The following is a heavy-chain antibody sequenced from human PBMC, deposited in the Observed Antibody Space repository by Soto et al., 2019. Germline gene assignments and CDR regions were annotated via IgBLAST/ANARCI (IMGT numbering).Heavy chain of an antibody. J-gene: IGHJ5*02. CDR2: ISAYNGDI. Sequence: GASVKVSCKASGYVFKNYGISWVRQAPGQGPIWMGWISAYNGDINYAQSFQGRLTLTTDTSTSTAYMELRSLRSDDTATYYCVRDFLHYDVLTGSYSDCFDPWGQGSLVTVSS. V-gene: IGHV1-18*01. CDR3: VRDFLHYDVLTGSYSDCFDP. CDR1: GYVFKNYG. D-gene: IGHD3-9*01.